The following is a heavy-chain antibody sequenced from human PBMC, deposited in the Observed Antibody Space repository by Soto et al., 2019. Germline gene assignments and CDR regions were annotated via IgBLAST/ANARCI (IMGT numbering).Heavy chain of an antibody. CDR1: GFTFSSYA. CDR3: ARPLPYSGSWSPVDY. Sequence: GGSLRLSCAASGFTFSSYAMHWVRQAPGKGLEWVAVISYDGSNKYYADSVKGRFTISRDNSKNTLYLQMNSLRAEDTAVFYCARPLPYSGSWSPVDYWGKGTLVTVSS. CDR2: ISYDGSNK. D-gene: IGHD6-13*01. J-gene: IGHJ4*02. V-gene: IGHV3-30-3*01.